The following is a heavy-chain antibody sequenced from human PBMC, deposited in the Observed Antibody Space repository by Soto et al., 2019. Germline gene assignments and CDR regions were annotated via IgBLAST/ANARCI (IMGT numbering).Heavy chain of an antibody. V-gene: IGHV1-18*01. CDR3: AREPNYFYY. J-gene: IGHJ4*02. Sequence: ASVKVSCKASGYTFTSYGISWVRQAPGQGLEWMGWISAHNGNKKYAQKLQGRVTMTTDTSTSTAYMELRSLRSDDTAVYYCAREPNYFYYWGQGTLVPVSS. CDR2: ISAHNGNK. CDR1: GYTFTSYG.